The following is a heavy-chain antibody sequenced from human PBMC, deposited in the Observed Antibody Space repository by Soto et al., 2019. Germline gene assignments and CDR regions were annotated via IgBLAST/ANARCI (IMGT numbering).Heavy chain of an antibody. V-gene: IGHV1-58*01. J-gene: IGHJ6*02. D-gene: IGHD1-20*01. CDR3: AGTYNSKYYYYGMDV. CDR1: GFTFTSSA. Sequence: SVKVSCKASGFTFTSSAVQWLRQARGQRLEWIGWIVVGSGNTNYAQKFQERVTITRDMSTSTAYMELSSLRSEDTAVYYCAGTYNSKYYYYGMDVWGQGTTVTVSS. CDR2: IVVGSGNT.